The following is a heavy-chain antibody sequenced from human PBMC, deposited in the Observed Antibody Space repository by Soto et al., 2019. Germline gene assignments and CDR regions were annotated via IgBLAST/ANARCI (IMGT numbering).Heavy chain of an antibody. V-gene: IGHV4-30-2*01. J-gene: IGHJ5*02. Sequence: QLQLQESGSGLVKPSQTLSLTCAVSGGSISSDGYSWSWIRQPPGKGLEWIGYIYHSGSTYYNPSLKSRVAISVDRSKNQFYLNLSSVTAAGTAVYYCARGLGYCSGGSCGWFDPWGQGTLVTVSS. CDR3: ARGLGYCSGGSCGWFDP. CDR2: IYHSGST. CDR1: GGSISSDGYS. D-gene: IGHD2-15*01.